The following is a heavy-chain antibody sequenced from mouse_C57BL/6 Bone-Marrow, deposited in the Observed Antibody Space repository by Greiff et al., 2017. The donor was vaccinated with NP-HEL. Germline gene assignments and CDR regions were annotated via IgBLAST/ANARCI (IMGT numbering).Heavy chain of an antibody. V-gene: IGHV1-19*01. CDR3: ARRGTGYYFDY. D-gene: IGHD3-3*01. CDR2: INPYNGGT. CDR1: GYTFTDYY. Sequence: EVKLQESGPVLVKPGASVKMSCKASGYTFTDYYMNWVKQSHGKSLEWIGVINPYNGGTSYNQKFKGKATLTVDKSSSTAYMELNSLTSEDSAVYYCARRGTGYYFDYWGQGTTLTVAS. J-gene: IGHJ2*01.